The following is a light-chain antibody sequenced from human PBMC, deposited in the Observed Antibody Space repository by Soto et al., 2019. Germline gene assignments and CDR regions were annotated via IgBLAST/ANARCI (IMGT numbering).Light chain of an antibody. CDR1: SSDVGGYNS. J-gene: IGLJ3*02. CDR2: DVS. CDR3: CSYAGTYTWV. V-gene: IGLV2-11*01. Sequence: QAVVTQPRSVSGSPGQSVTISCTGTSSDVGGYNSVSWYQQYPGKAPKLMIYDVSKRPSGVPDRFSGSKSGNAASLTISGLQAEDEADYYCCSYAGTYTWVFGGGTKVTVL.